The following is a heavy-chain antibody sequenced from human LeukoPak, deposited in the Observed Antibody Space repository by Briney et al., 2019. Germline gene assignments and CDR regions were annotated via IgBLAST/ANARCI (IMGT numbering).Heavy chain of an antibody. CDR3: ARAWPIVVVVAATGIDAFDI. Sequence: SETQSLTCAVYGGSFSGYYWSWTRQPPGKGLEWIGEINHSGSTNYNPSLKSRVTISVDTSKNQFSLKLSSVTAADTAVYYCARAWPIVVVVAATGIDAFDIWGQGTMVTVSS. J-gene: IGHJ3*02. D-gene: IGHD2-15*01. CDR1: GGSFSGYY. V-gene: IGHV4-34*01. CDR2: INHSGST.